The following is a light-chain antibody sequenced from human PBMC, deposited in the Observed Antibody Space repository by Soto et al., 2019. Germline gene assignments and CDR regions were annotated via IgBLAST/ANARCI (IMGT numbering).Light chain of an antibody. J-gene: IGLJ1*01. CDR1: SSDVGSYNL. V-gene: IGLV2-23*02. Sequence: QSALTQPASVSGSPGQSITISCTGTSSDVGSYNLVSWYQQHPGKAPKLMIYEVSKRPSGVSNRFSGFKSGNTASLTISGLQAEYEADYYCCSYAGSSTFVFGTGTKLTVL. CDR2: EVS. CDR3: CSYAGSSTFV.